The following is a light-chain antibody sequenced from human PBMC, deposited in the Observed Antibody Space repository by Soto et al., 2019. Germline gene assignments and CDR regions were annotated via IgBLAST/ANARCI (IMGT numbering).Light chain of an antibody. CDR1: SSNIGAGYD. V-gene: IGLV1-40*01. CDR2: GNN. Sequence: QSVLTQPPSVSGAPGQRVTISCTGSSSNIGAGYDVHWYQRLPGTAPKVLIYGNNNRPSGVPDRFSGSKPGTSASLAITGLQAEDEADYYCQSYDSSLSGSYVLGTGTKLTVL. J-gene: IGLJ1*01. CDR3: QSYDSSLSGSYV.